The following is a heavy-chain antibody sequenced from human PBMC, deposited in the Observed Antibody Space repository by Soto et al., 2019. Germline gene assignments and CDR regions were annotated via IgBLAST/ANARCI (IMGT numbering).Heavy chain of an antibody. D-gene: IGHD3-3*01. Sequence: QVQLVLSGAEVKKPGSSVKVSCKASGGTFSSYAISWVRQAPGQGLEWMGGIIPIFGTANYAQKFQGRVTITADKSTSTAYMELSSLRSEDTAVYYCARCGAYYDFWSGFSYGMDVWGQGTTVTVSS. J-gene: IGHJ6*02. CDR2: IIPIFGTA. CDR3: ARCGAYYDFWSGFSYGMDV. CDR1: GGTFSSYA. V-gene: IGHV1-69*06.